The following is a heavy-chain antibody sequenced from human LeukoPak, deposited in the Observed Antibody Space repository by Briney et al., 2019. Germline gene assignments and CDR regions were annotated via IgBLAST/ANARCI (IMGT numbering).Heavy chain of an antibody. CDR3: AREGLNLVRGVIPKEAWGWFDP. D-gene: IGHD3-10*01. V-gene: IGHV3-21*04. CDR2: ITSSSSYI. J-gene: IGHJ5*02. CDR1: GFTLSSYT. Sequence: GGSLRLSCAASGFTLSSYTMNWVRQAPGKGLEWASSITSSSSYIYYADSVKGRFTISRDNAKNSLYLQMNSLRAEDTAVYYCAREGLNLVRGVIPKEAWGWFDPWGQGTLVTVSS.